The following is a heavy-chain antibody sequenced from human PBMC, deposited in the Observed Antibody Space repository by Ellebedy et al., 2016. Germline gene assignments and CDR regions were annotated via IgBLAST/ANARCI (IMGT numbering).Heavy chain of an antibody. D-gene: IGHD3-16*02. V-gene: IGHV1-46*01. CDR1: GYTFTSYY. CDR2: INPSGGST. CDR3: ARDWAPIVWGSYRLNAFDI. Sequence: ASVKVSXKASGYTFTSYYMHWVRQAPGQGLEWMGLINPSGGSTSYAQKFQGRVTMTRDTSTSTVYMELSSLRSEDTAVYYCARDWAPIVWGSYRLNAFDIWGQGTMVTVSS. J-gene: IGHJ3*02.